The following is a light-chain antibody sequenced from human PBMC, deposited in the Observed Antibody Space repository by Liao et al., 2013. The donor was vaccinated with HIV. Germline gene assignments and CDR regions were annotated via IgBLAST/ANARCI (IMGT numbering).Light chain of an antibody. Sequence: SYELTQPPSVSVSPGQTARITCSGDALPNQYAYWYQQKPGQAPVLLIYKDSERPSGIPERFSGSSSGTTVTLTISGVQAEDEADYYCQSADSSGFYVVFGGGTKLTVL. CDR3: QSADSSGFYVV. CDR2: KDS. CDR1: ALPNQY. V-gene: IGLV3-25*03. J-gene: IGLJ3*02.